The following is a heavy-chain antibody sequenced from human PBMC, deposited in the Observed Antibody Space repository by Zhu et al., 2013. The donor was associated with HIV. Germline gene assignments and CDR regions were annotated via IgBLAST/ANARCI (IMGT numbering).Heavy chain of an antibody. Sequence: QVQFVQSGAEVKRPGASVKVSCKASGYTFTSYDINWVRQATGQGLEWMGWMNPNSGNTGYAQKFQGRVTMTRNTSISTAYMELSSLRSEDTAVYYCARETGTTDYYYYGMDVWGQGTTVTGLL. CDR3: ARETGTTDYYYYGMDV. V-gene: IGHV1-8*01. CDR2: MNPNSGNT. J-gene: IGHJ6*02. D-gene: IGHD1-7*01. CDR1: GYTFTSYD.